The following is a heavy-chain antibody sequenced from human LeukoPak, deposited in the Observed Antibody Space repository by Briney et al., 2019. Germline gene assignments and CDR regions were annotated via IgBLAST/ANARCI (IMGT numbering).Heavy chain of an antibody. Sequence: PSETLSLTCTVSGGSISSYYWSWIPQPPGKGLEWIGYIYSSGRTNYNPSLENRLTMSVDTSKNQFSLKLSSVTAADTAVYYCAREVAGSVDYWGQGTLVTVSS. CDR3: AREVAGSVDY. D-gene: IGHD6-19*01. CDR1: GGSISSYY. J-gene: IGHJ4*02. V-gene: IGHV4-59*01. CDR2: IYSSGRT.